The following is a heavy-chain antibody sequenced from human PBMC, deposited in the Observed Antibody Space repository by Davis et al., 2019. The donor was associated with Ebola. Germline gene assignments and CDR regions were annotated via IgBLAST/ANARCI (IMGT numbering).Heavy chain of an antibody. CDR2: ISYDGSNK. D-gene: IGHD6-19*01. V-gene: IGHV3-30-3*01. Sequence: GESLKISCAASGFTFSSYAMSWVRQAPGKGLEWVAVISYDGSNKYYADSVKGRFTISRDNSKNTLYLQMNSLRAEDTAVYYCAKDRVAVAATGYFDYWGQGTLVTVSS. CDR1: GFTFSSYA. J-gene: IGHJ4*02. CDR3: AKDRVAVAATGYFDY.